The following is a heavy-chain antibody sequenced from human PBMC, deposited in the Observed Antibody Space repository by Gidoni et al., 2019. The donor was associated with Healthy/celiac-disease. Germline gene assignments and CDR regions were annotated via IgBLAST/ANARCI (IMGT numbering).Heavy chain of an antibody. J-gene: IGHJ4*02. V-gene: IGHV3-23*04. Sequence: EVQLVESGGGFVQPGGSLRLSCAASGFTFSIYAMSWVRKAPGKGLEWFSAISGSGGSTYYADSVKGRLTISRENSKNTLYLQMNSLRAEDTAVYYCAKEMRPAVGGSSWFDYWGQGTLVTVSS. D-gene: IGHD6-13*01. CDR2: ISGSGGST. CDR3: AKEMRPAVGGSSWFDY. CDR1: GFTFSIYA.